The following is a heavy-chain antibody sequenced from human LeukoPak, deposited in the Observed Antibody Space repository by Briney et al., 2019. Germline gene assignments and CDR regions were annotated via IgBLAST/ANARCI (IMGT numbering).Heavy chain of an antibody. Sequence: GASVKVSCKASGYTFTSYDINWVRQATGQGLEWMGWMNPNSGNTGYAQKFQGRVTMTEDTSTDTAYMELSSLRSEDTAVYYCATLHVTGGDYVYYYYYMDVWGKGTTVTVSS. CDR3: ATLHVTGGDYVYYYYYMDV. V-gene: IGHV1-8*01. CDR1: GYTFTSYD. CDR2: MNPNSGNT. J-gene: IGHJ6*03. D-gene: IGHD4-17*01.